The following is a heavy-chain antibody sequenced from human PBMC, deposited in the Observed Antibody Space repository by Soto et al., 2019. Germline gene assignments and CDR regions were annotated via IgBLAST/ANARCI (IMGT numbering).Heavy chain of an antibody. J-gene: IGHJ4*02. CDR1: GYSVTSYW. CDR2: IDPSDSYT. V-gene: IGHV5-10-1*01. Sequence: PXDSLTISCKGSGYSVTSYWISLVRQMPGKGLEWMGRIDPSDSYTNYSPSFQGHVTISADKSIGTAYLQWSSLKASDTAMYYCARPRVAAAGLEDWGQGTLVTVSS. CDR3: ARPRVAAAGLED. D-gene: IGHD6-13*01.